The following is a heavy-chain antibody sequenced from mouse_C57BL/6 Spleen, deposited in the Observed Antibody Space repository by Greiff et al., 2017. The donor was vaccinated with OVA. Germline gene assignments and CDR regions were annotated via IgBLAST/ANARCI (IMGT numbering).Heavy chain of an antibody. J-gene: IGHJ2*01. D-gene: IGHD2-1*01. Sequence: EVKLQESGGGLVKPGGSLKLSCAASGFTFSSYAMSWVRQTPEKRLEWVATISDGGSYTYYPDNVKGRFTISRDNAKNNLYLQMSHLKSEDTAMYYCARGGYYGNHYFDYWGQGTTLTVSS. CDR1: GFTFSSYA. V-gene: IGHV5-4*03. CDR3: ARGGYYGNHYFDY. CDR2: ISDGGSYT.